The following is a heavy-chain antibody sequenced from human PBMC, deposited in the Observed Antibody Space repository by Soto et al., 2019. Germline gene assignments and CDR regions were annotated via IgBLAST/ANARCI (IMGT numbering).Heavy chain of an antibody. CDR1: GGSISSSSYY. D-gene: IGHD3-3*02. V-gene: IGHV4-39*01. Sequence: QLQLQESGPGLVKPSETLSLTCTVSGGSISSSSYYWGWIRQPPGKGLEWIGSIYYSGTTYYNPSLKSRVTISVDPSKNQFSLKLSSATAADTAVYYCARHGKLGWNWFDPWGQGTLVTVSS. CDR3: ARHGKLGWNWFDP. CDR2: IYYSGTT. J-gene: IGHJ5*02.